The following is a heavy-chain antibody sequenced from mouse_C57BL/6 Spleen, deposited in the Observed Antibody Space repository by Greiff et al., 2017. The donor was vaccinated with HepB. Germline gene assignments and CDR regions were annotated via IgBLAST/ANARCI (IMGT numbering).Heavy chain of an antibody. J-gene: IGHJ2*01. Sequence: EVQLQQSGPELVKPGASVKISCKASGYSFTGYYMNWVKQSPEKSLEWIGEINPSTGGTTYNQKFKAKATLTVDKSSSTAYMQLKSLTSEDSAVYYCARSLTGTVDYWGQGTTLTVSS. CDR1: GYSFTGYY. CDR2: INPSTGGT. CDR3: ARSLTGTVDY. V-gene: IGHV1-42*01. D-gene: IGHD4-1*01.